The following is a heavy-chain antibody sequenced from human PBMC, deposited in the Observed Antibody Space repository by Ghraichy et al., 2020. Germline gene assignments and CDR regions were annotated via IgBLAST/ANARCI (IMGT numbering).Heavy chain of an antibody. V-gene: IGHV4-39*01. D-gene: IGHD6-6*01. J-gene: IGHJ4*02. CDR1: GDSISRSGYY. Sequence: SETLSLTCTVSGDSISRSGYYWGWIRQPPGKGLEWIGSMSYSGNSYYNPSLKSRVTISVDTSKNQFSLKLSSVTAADTAVYYCARRKVGRPIEWGQGTLVTVSS. CDR3: ARRKVGRPIE. CDR2: MSYSGNS.